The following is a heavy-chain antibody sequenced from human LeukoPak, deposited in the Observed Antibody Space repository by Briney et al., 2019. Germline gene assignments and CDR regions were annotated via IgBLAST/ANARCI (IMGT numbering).Heavy chain of an antibody. CDR1: GGSISGYY. CDR2: IFTSGST. CDR3: ARDSAGDRSFEC. Sequence: SETLSLTCTVSGGSISGYYWSWIRQPVGKGLEWIGRIFTSGSTNYNPSLKSRVNMSVDTSKNQFSLKLSSMTAADTAVYYCARDSAGDRSFECWGQGTLVTVSS. J-gene: IGHJ4*02. D-gene: IGHD6-25*01. V-gene: IGHV4-4*07.